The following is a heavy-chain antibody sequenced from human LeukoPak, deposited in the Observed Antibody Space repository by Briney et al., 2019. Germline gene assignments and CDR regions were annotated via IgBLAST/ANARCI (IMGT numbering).Heavy chain of an antibody. Sequence: PSQTLSLTCTVSGGSISSGGYYWSWIRQPPGKGLEWIGYIYYSASTNYNPSLKSRVTISVDTSNNQFSLKLSSVTAADTAVYYCARGSRGYSYGWGQGTLVTVSS. J-gene: IGHJ4*02. V-gene: IGHV4-61*08. D-gene: IGHD5-18*01. CDR1: GGSISSGGYY. CDR3: ARGSRGYSYG. CDR2: IYYSAST.